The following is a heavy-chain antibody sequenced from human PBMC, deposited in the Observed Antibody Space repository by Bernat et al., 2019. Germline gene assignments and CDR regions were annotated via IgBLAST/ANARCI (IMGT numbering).Heavy chain of an antibody. D-gene: IGHD1-26*01. V-gene: IGHV3-21*01. CDR2: LSSSGTYK. CDR1: GFIFSSYS. CDR3: ARGARGDYTNWYFDL. J-gene: IGHJ2*01. Sequence: EVQLVESGGGLVKPGGSLRLSCAASGFIFSSYSMNWVRQTPGKGLEWVSSLSSSGTYKYYADSVKGRFTISRDNAENSLYLQMNSLRAEDTAVYFCARGARGDYTNWYFDLWGRGTLVTVSS.